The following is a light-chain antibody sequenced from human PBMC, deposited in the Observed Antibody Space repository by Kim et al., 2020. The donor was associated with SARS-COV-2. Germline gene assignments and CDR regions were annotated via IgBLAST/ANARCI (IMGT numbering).Light chain of an antibody. CDR2: AAS. V-gene: IGKV3-20*01. CDR3: QQYSSSPYT. J-gene: IGKJ2*01. CDR1: QNINNNY. Sequence: EIVLTQSPGTLSLSPGERATLSCRASQNINNNYLTWYQQKPGQPPRLFIYAASRRVTGIPDRFSGSGSGTDFTLTISRLEPEDFAVYYCQQYSSSPYTFGQGTKLEI.